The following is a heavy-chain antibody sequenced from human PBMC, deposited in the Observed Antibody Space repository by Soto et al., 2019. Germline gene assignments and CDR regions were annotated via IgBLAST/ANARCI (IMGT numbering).Heavy chain of an antibody. J-gene: IGHJ6*02. Sequence: ASVKVSCKASGGTFNSYAISWVRQAPGQGLEWMGGIIPIFGTANYAQKFQGRVTITADESTSTAYMELSSLRSEDTAVYYCARDVDTAMVSRYGMDVWGQGTTVTVSS. CDR1: GGTFNSYA. CDR2: IIPIFGTA. D-gene: IGHD5-18*01. V-gene: IGHV1-69*13. CDR3: ARDVDTAMVSRYGMDV.